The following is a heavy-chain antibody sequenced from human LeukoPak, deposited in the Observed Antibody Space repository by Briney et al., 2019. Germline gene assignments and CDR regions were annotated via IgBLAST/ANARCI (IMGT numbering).Heavy chain of an antibody. D-gene: IGHD3-16*01. CDR3: ARHYGP. CDR2: IYHSGST. CDR1: GGSISSYS. V-gene: IGHV4-59*04. J-gene: IGHJ5*02. Sequence: SETLSLTCTVSGGSISSYSWSWIRQPPGKGLEWIGYIYHSGSTYYNPSLKSRVTISVDRSKNQFSLKLNSVTAADTAVYYCARHYGPWGQGTLVTVSS.